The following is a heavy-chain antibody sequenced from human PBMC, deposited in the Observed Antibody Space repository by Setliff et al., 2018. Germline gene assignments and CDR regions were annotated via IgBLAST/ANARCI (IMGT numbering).Heavy chain of an antibody. V-gene: IGHV3-20*04. CDR1: GFTFDDYA. D-gene: IGHD3-22*01. CDR3: AKVLDTTGYYYFDF. Sequence: PGGSLRLSCAASGFTFDDYAMHWVRQAPGKGLEWVSSINWSGGSRAYADSVRGRFTISRDGSKSTLYLDMSSLRSEDTAVYYCAKVLDTTGYYYFDFWGQGTLVTVSS. J-gene: IGHJ4*02. CDR2: INWSGGSR.